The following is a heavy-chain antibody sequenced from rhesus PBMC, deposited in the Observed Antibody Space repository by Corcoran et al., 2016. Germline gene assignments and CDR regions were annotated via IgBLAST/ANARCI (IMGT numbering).Heavy chain of an antibody. CDR1: GYTVTRYT. D-gene: IGHD1-44*01. V-gene: IGHV1-1*01. CDR2: ISRYNGNH. Sequence: QVQLEPSGHAIKQPGASAKLSCKASGYTVTRYTMHGGRKASGEGLEWIGLISRYNGNHGYEHNLQGRVTITTDTSKSPGYLELSSLRSEDTAVYFCTRGGCGNYSYFDYWGQGVLVTVSS. J-gene: IGHJ4*01. CDR3: TRGGCGNYSYFDY.